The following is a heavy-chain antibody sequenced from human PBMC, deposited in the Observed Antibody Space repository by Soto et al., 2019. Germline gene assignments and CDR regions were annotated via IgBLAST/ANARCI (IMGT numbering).Heavy chain of an antibody. D-gene: IGHD2-15*01. CDR2: ISGSGGST. V-gene: IGHV3-23*01. J-gene: IGHJ4*02. CDR3: AIGGRALA. CDR1: GFTFSSYA. Sequence: GGSLRLSCAASGFTFSSYAMSWVRQAPGKGLEWVSAISGSGGSTYYADSVKGRFTISRENPKHTLYLQMNRLRAEDKAVYYCAIGGRALAWGQGTLATVSS.